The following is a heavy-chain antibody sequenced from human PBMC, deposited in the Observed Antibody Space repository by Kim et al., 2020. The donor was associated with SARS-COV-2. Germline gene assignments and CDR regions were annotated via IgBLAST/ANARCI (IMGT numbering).Heavy chain of an antibody. CDR3: ASRRAADSLSDFGS. V-gene: IGHV3-72*01. J-gene: IGHJ4*02. D-gene: IGHD6-13*01. Sequence: GGSLRLSCAASGFIFSDHYMDWVHQAPGEGMEWVGRIRNKANSYTTEYAASVKGRFTISRDDSKNSLYLQMSSLKTEDTAVYYCASRRAADSLSDFGSWGQGTLVTVSS. CDR2: IRNKANSYTT. CDR1: GFIFSDHY.